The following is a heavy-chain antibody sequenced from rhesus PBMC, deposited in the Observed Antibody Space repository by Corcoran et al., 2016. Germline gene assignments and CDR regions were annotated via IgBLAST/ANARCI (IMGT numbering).Heavy chain of an antibody. CDR2: INGNSGRT. D-gene: IGHD6-43*01. J-gene: IGHJ4*01. CDR3: ARGSSSIDY. Sequence: QVQLQESGPGLVKPSETLSLTCTVSGASISSNWWSWIRQPPGKGLGWIREINGNSGRTNSSPSLKSRVTISKDASTNQFSLKLSSVTAADTAVYYWARGSSSIDYWGQGVLVTVSS. CDR1: GASISSNW. V-gene: IGHV4-80*01.